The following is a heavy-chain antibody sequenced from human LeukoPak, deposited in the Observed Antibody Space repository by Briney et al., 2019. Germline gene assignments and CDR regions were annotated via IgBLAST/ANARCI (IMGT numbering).Heavy chain of an antibody. CDR2: ISGGGGNT. D-gene: IGHD1-26*01. V-gene: IGHV3-23*01. J-gene: IGHJ3*02. CDR3: GKNRYSGSLSPFDI. CDR1: GFTFSDYY. Sequence: GGSLRLSCAASGFTFSDYYMSWVRQAPGKGLEWVSAISGGGGNTYYADSVKGRFTISRDNSKNTLYLQMNSLRAEDTAVYYCGKNRYSGSLSPFDIWGQGTMVTVSS.